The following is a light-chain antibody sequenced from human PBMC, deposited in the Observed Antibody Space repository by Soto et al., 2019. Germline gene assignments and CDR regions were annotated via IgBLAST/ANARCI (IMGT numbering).Light chain of an antibody. CDR3: SSYAGSDNLGV. CDR1: SSDVGGYHS. Sequence: QSALTQPPSASGSPGQSVTISCTGTSSDVGGYHSVSWYQQHPGKAPKLMIYEVSKRPSGVPDRFSGSKSGNTASLTVSGLQAEDEADYYCSSYAGSDNLGVFGTGTQLTVL. J-gene: IGLJ1*01. V-gene: IGLV2-8*01. CDR2: EVS.